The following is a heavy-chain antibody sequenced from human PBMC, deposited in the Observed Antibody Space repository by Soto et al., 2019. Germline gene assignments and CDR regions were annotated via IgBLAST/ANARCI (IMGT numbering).Heavy chain of an antibody. CDR1: GFTFSSYG. V-gene: IGHV3-30*18. CDR2: ISYDGSNK. Sequence: HPGGSLGLSCAASGFTFSSYGMHWVRQAPGKGLEWVAVISYDGSNKYYADSVKGRFTISRDNSKNTLYLQMNSLRAEDTAVYYCAKDGHVDYGGTSYYYYGLDVWAQGTTVTVSS. CDR3: AKDGHVDYGGTSYYYYGLDV. D-gene: IGHD4-17*01. J-gene: IGHJ6*01.